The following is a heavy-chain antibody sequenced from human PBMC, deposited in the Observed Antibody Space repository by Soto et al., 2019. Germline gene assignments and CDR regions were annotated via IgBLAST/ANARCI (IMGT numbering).Heavy chain of an antibody. D-gene: IGHD4-4*01. CDR3: ARGVTVPSSNWFDP. CDR2: ISSSSSYI. V-gene: IGHV3-21*01. J-gene: IGHJ5*02. CDR1: GFTFSSYS. Sequence: GGCLRLSCAASGFTFSSYSMNWVRQAPGKGLEWVSSISSSSSYIYYADSVKGRFTISRDNAKNSLYLQMNSLRAEDTAVYYCARGVTVPSSNWFDPWGQGTLVTVSS.